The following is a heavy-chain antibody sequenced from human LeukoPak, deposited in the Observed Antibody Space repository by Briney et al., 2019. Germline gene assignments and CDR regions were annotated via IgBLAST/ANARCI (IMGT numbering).Heavy chain of an antibody. D-gene: IGHD3-16*01. V-gene: IGHV3-30*04. CDR2: ISYDGSNK. CDR1: GFTFSSYA. Sequence: GGSLRLSCAASGFTFSSYAMHWVRQAPGKGLEWVAVISYDGSNKYYADSVKGRFTISRDNAKNSLYLQMNSLRAEDTAVYYCARGGDIMADYYYYYMDVWGKGTTVTVSS. J-gene: IGHJ6*03. CDR3: ARGGDIMADYYYYYMDV.